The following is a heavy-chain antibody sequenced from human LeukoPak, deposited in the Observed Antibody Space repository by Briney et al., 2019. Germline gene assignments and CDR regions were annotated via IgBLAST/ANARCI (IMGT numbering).Heavy chain of an antibody. CDR3: ARDDGDGYFDY. D-gene: IGHD5-24*01. CDR1: GYSISSGYY. Sequence: SETLSLTCTVSGYSISSGYYWGWIRQPPGKGLEWTGSIYHSGSTYYNPSLKGRVTISVDTSKNQFSLKLSSVTAADTAVYYCARDDGDGYFDYWGQGTLVTVSS. CDR2: IYHSGST. J-gene: IGHJ4*02. V-gene: IGHV4-38-2*02.